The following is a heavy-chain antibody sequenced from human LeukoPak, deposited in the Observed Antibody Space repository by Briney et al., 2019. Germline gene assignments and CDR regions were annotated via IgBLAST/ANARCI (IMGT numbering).Heavy chain of an antibody. V-gene: IGHV3-23*01. CDR2: VISSGGST. CDR1: GFTFSSFD. D-gene: IGHD3-22*01. CDR3: ARAGHYDTTWYQ. J-gene: IGHJ4*02. Sequence: GGSLRLSCAASGFTFSSFDMDWVRHAPGKGLEWVSGVISSGGSTYYADSVKGRFTISRDNSKNSLYLQMNSLTAEDTALYYCARAGHYDTTWYQWGQGTLVTVSS.